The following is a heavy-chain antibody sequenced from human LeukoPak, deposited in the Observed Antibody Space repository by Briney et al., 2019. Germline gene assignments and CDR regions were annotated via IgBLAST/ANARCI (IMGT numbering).Heavy chain of an antibody. CDR2: ISVYNGNT. Sequence: GASVKVSCKASGYTFSSYGISWVRQAPGQGLEWMGWISVYNGNTNYAQKFQGRVTMTTDTSTSTAYMEVRSLRSDDTAVYYCARDRPAGSSHDMDVWGQGTTVTVSS. CDR1: GYTFSSYG. CDR3: ARDRPAGSSHDMDV. J-gene: IGHJ6*02. D-gene: IGHD2-15*01. V-gene: IGHV1-18*01.